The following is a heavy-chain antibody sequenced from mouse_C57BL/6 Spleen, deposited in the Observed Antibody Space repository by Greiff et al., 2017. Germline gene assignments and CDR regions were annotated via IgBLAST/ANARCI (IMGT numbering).Heavy chain of an antibody. Sequence: VQLQQSGPELVKPGASVKMSCKASGYTFTDYNMHWVKQSHGKSLEWIGYINPNNGGTSYNQKFKGKATLTVNKSSSTAYMELRSLTSEDSAVYYCARRIYYYYGSSYDYAMDYWGQGTSVTVSS. CDR3: ARRIYYYYGSSYDYAMDY. D-gene: IGHD1-1*01. CDR2: INPNNGGT. V-gene: IGHV1-22*01. CDR1: GYTFTDYN. J-gene: IGHJ4*01.